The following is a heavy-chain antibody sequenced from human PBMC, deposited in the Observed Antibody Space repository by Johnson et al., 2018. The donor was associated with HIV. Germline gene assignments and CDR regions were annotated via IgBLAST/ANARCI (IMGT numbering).Heavy chain of an antibody. CDR3: ASALCTGGAFDI. Sequence: QVQLVESGGGVVQPGRSLRLSCAASGFIFSNYGMHWVRQAPGKGLEWVAVISFDGSNNYYADSVKGRFTISRDNSESTLYLQMNNVRAEDTAVYYCASALCTGGAFDIWGQGTMVTVSS. D-gene: IGHD3-10*02. J-gene: IGHJ3*02. V-gene: IGHV3-30*03. CDR2: ISFDGSNN. CDR1: GFIFSNYG.